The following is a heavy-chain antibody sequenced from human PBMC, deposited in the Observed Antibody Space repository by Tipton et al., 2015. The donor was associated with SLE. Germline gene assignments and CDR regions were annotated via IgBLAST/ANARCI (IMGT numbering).Heavy chain of an antibody. CDR1: GFTFSSYG. D-gene: IGHD3-10*01. V-gene: IGHV3-30*18. J-gene: IGHJ4*02. Sequence: SLRLSCAASGFTFSSYGMHWVRQAPGKGLEWVAVIWYDGSNKYYADSVKGRFTISRDNSKNTLYLQMNSLRAEDTAVYYCAKDRGYYGSGIPEYFDYWGQGTLVTVSS. CDR3: AKDRGYYGSGIPEYFDY. CDR2: IWYDGSNK.